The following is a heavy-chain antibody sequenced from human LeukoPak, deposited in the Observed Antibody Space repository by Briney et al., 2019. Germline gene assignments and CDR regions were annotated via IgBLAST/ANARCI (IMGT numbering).Heavy chain of an antibody. Sequence: GSLRLSCAASGFTFSSYGMHWVRQAPGKGLEWVAFIRYDGSNKYYADSVKGRFTISRDNSKNTLYLQMNSLRAEDTAVYYCAKLYCSSTSCYKRDSYYFDYWGQGTLVTVSS. CDR3: AKLYCSSTSCYKRDSYYFDY. CDR1: GFTFSSYG. CDR2: IRYDGSNK. D-gene: IGHD2-2*02. V-gene: IGHV3-30*02. J-gene: IGHJ4*02.